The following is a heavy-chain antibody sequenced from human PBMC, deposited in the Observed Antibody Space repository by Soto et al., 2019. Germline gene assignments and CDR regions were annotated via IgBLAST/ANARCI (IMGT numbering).Heavy chain of an antibody. CDR3: AKEQLVGSYRRWYYFDY. J-gene: IGHJ4*02. Sequence: GGSLRLSCAASGFTFSSYAMSWVRQAPGKGLEWVSAISGSGGSTYYADSVKGRFTISRDNSKNTLYLQMNSLRAEHTAVYYCAKEQLVGSYRRWYYFDYWGQGTLVTVSS. D-gene: IGHD1-26*01. V-gene: IGHV3-23*01. CDR1: GFTFSSYA. CDR2: ISGSGGST.